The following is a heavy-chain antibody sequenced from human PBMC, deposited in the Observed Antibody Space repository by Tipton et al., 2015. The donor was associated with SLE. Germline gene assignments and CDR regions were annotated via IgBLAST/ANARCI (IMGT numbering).Heavy chain of an antibody. J-gene: IGHJ4*02. CDR3: TTDRYSLHGGLDY. CDR2: IKSMSDGGTA. Sequence: SLRLSCVVSGFHFGSYWMHWVRQAPGKGLEWVGRIKSMSDGGTADFAATVKGRIIMSRNDADNTMYLDLHSLTAEDTAVYYCTTDRYSLHGGLDYWGQGTLVTVSS. V-gene: IGHV3-15*05. D-gene: IGHD4-11*01. CDR1: GFHFGSYW.